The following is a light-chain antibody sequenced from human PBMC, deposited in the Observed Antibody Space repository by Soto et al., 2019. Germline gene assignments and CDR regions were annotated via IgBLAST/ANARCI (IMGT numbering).Light chain of an antibody. J-gene: IGKJ4*01. CDR1: QDISNY. Sequence: DIQMTQSPSSLSASVGDRVTITCRATQDISNYLAWYQQKPGKVPKLLIHTASTLQSGVPSRFSGSGSGTHFTLTISSLQPEDVATYYCQHYHTAPALTLGGGTKVEIK. CDR3: QHYHTAPALT. V-gene: IGKV1-27*01. CDR2: TAS.